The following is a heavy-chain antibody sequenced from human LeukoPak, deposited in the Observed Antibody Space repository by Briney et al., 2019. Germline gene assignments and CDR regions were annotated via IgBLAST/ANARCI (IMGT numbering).Heavy chain of an antibody. CDR2: INHSGST. V-gene: IGHV4-34*01. J-gene: IGHJ5*02. CDR3: AREQSTVSNWFDP. D-gene: IGHD4-17*01. Sequence: PSETLSLTCAVYGGSFSGYYWSWIRQPPGKGLEWIGEINHSGSTNYNPSLKSRVTISVDTSKNQFSLKLSSVTAADTAVYYCAREQSTVSNWFDPWGQGTLVTVSS. CDR1: GGSFSGYY.